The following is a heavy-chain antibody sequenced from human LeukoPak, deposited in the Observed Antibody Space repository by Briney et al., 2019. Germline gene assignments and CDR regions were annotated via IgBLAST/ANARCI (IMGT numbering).Heavy chain of an antibody. Sequence: QPGGSLRLSCAASGFTFSSYAMNWVRQAPGKGLEWVSGISGSSGGTYYADSVKGRFTISRDNSKNTVYLQMNGLRAEDTAIYYCAKRGLGSCSGSSCLQWVLDYWGQGTLVTVSS. CDR2: ISGSSGGT. V-gene: IGHV3-23*01. J-gene: IGHJ4*02. CDR3: AKRGLGSCSGSSCLQWVLDY. D-gene: IGHD2-15*01. CDR1: GFTFSSYA.